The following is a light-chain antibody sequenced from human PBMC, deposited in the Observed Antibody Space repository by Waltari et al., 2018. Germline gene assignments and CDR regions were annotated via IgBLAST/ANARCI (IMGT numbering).Light chain of an antibody. J-gene: IGKJ4*01. CDR2: GAS. Sequence: EIVLTQSPGTLSLSPGERATLSCRASQSVSSYYLAWYQERPGQAPRLLIYGASSRATGIPDRFSGSGSETDFTLTISRLEPEDFAVYYCQQHGSSPLTFGGGTKVEIK. CDR3: QQHGSSPLT. CDR1: QSVSSYY. V-gene: IGKV3-20*01.